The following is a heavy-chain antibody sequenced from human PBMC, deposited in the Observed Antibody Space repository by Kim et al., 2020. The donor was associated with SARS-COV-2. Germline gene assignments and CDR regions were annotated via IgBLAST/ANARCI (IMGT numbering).Heavy chain of an antibody. CDR3: ARLDGSWSYYNGGQIDY. CDR1: GYTFTSYY. V-gene: IGHV1-46*01. D-gene: IGHD3-10*01. CDR2: INPSGGST. Sequence: ASVKVSCKASGYTFTSYYMHWVRQAPGQGLEWMGIINPSGGSTSYAQKFQGRVTMTRDTSTSTVYMELSSLRSEDTAVYYCARLDGSWSYYNGGQIDYWGQGTLVTVSS. J-gene: IGHJ4*02.